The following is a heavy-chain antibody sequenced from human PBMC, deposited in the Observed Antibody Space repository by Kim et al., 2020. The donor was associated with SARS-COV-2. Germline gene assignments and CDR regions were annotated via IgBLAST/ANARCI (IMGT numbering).Heavy chain of an antibody. CDR3: ARADTKTSYYYYGMDV. Sequence: GGSLRLSCAASGFTFSSYSMNWVRQAPGKGLEWVSSISSSSSYIYYADSVKGRFTISRDNAKNSLYLQMNSLRAEDTAVYYCARADTKTSYYYYGMDVWGQGTTVTVSS. CDR1: GFTFSSYS. J-gene: IGHJ6*02. V-gene: IGHV3-21*01. CDR2: ISSSSSYI. D-gene: IGHD2-8*01.